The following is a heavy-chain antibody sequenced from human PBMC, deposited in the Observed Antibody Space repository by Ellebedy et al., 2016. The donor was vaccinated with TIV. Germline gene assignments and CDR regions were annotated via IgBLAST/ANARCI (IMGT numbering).Heavy chain of an antibody. CDR2: ITGSGGST. V-gene: IGHV3-23*01. D-gene: IGHD3-3*01. Sequence: GESLKISCAASGFTFSSCAMTWVRQAPGKGLEWVSSITGSGGSTYYADSVKGRFTISRDNSKNTLYLQMNSLRAEDTAVYYCAKGGAPLYYDFWSGSSGVYFDYWGQGTLVTVSS. CDR1: GFTFSSCA. CDR3: AKGGAPLYYDFWSGSSGVYFDY. J-gene: IGHJ4*02.